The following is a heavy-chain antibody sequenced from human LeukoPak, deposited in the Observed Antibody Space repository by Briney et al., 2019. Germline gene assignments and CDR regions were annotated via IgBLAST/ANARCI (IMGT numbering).Heavy chain of an antibody. V-gene: IGHV4-34*01. CDR3: ARRWLHRPADY. Sequence: SETLSLTCAVYGGSISGYYWSWIRQTPGKGLEWIGEINHSGSTNYNPSLKSRVTISVDTSKNQFSLKLSSVTAADTAVYYCARRWLHRPADYWGQGTLVTVSS. J-gene: IGHJ4*02. CDR2: INHSGST. D-gene: IGHD5-24*01. CDR1: GGSISGYY.